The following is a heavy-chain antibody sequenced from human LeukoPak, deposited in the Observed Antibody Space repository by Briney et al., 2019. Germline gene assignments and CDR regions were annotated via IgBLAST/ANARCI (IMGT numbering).Heavy chain of an antibody. CDR3: AKDATLFGDQYFDY. CDR1: GFTFSSHG. V-gene: IGHV3-30*18. D-gene: IGHD3-10*01. J-gene: IGHJ4*02. CDR2: TSYDGSTK. Sequence: GGSLRLSCAASGFTFSSHGMHWVRQAPGKGLEWVAVTSYDGSTKYYADSAKGRFNISRDNSKNTLYLQMNSLRVDDTAVYYCAKDATLFGDQYFDYWGQGALVIVSS.